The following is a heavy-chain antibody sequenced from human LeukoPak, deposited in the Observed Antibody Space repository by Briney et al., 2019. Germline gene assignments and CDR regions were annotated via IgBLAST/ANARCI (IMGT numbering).Heavy chain of an antibody. CDR2: IYSGGST. V-gene: IGHV3-66*01. CDR3: ARDRALIAVASYYYGMDV. D-gene: IGHD6-19*01. CDR1: GFTVSSNY. Sequence: GGSLRLSCAASGFTVSSNYMSWVRQAPGKGLEWVSVIYSGGSTYYADSVKGRFTISRDNSKNTLYLQMNSLRAEDTAVYYCARDRALIAVASYYYGMDVWGQGTSVTVS. J-gene: IGHJ6*02.